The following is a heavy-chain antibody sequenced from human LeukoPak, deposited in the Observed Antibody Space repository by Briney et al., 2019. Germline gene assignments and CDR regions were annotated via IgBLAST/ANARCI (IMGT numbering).Heavy chain of an antibody. Sequence: ASVKVSCKVSGYTLTELSMHWVRQAPGKGLEWMGGFDPEDGETIYAQKFRGRVAMTEDTSTDTAYMELSSLRSEDTAVYYCATIYRYGDYVFNWGQGTLVTVSS. CDR1: GYTLTELS. CDR2: FDPEDGET. J-gene: IGHJ4*02. CDR3: ATIYRYGDYVFN. V-gene: IGHV1-24*01. D-gene: IGHD4-17*01.